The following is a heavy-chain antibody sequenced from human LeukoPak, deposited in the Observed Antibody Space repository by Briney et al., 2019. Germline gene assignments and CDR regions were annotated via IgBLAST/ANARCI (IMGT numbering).Heavy chain of an antibody. CDR3: AKDHGSGWFPDY. J-gene: IGHJ4*02. V-gene: IGHV3-30*18. Sequence: GGSLRLSCVASGFTFSSYGMQWVRQAPGKGLEWVALISYDGSNRNYADSVKGRFTISRDNSKNTLYLQMNSPRAEDTAVYYCAKDHGSGWFPDYWGQGTLVTVSS. CDR2: ISYDGSNR. D-gene: IGHD6-19*01. CDR1: GFTFSSYG.